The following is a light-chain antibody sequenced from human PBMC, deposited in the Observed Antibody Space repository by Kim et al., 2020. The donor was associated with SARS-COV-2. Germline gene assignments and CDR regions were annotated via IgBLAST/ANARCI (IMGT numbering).Light chain of an antibody. V-gene: IGKV1-12*01. Sequence: DIQMTQSLSSVSASVGDRVTITCRASQGIGSWLAWYQQKPGKAPKALIYSASSLQSGVPSRFSGSGSGTDFTLTISSPQPEDVATYFCQQADSFPLTFGGGTKVDIK. CDR1: QGIGSW. CDR3: QQADSFPLT. J-gene: IGKJ4*01. CDR2: SAS.